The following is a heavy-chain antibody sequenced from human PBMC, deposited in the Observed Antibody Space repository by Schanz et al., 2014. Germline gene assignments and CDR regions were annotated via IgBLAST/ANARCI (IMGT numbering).Heavy chain of an antibody. V-gene: IGHV3-21*02. J-gene: IGHJ4*02. Sequence: EAQLLESGGGLVQPGGSLRLSCAASGFNFKAYAMSWVRQAPGKGLEWDSSISSGGRNSSYADSLKGRFTISRDNAKKSLYLQMNSLRAEDTAVYYCARDAVTSVLTPGFDYWGQGTLVTVSS. CDR2: ISSGGRNS. D-gene: IGHD4-17*01. CDR3: ARDAVTSVLTPGFDY. CDR1: GFNFKAYA.